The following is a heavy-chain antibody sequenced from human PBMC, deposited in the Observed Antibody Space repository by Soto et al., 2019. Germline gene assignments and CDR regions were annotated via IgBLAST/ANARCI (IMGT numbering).Heavy chain of an antibody. CDR2: INHSGST. D-gene: IGHD6-6*01. CDR3: ARTSRFEY. V-gene: IGHV4-34*01. Sequence: QVLLQQWGAGLLKPSETLSLTCAVYGGSFSDYYWSWIRQPPGKGLEWIGEINHSGSTNYNPSLKSRVTISVDTSKSRFSLKLSSVTAADTAVYYCARTSRFEYWGQGTLVTVSS. CDR1: GGSFSDYY. J-gene: IGHJ4*02.